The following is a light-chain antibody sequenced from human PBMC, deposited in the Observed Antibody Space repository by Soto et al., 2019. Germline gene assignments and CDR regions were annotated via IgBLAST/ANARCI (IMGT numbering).Light chain of an antibody. CDR1: RSVRTA. Sequence: VLTQSPAPLSFSPGATDTLSCSASRSVRTALAWYPPSPGQALMLLNSDASNRAPGIPARVSASGSGTDFTLTIISLEPEDFAVYYCPQRSNRLGAFGQGAKVDI. J-gene: IGKJ1*01. CDR2: DAS. V-gene: IGKV3-11*01. CDR3: PQRSNRLGA.